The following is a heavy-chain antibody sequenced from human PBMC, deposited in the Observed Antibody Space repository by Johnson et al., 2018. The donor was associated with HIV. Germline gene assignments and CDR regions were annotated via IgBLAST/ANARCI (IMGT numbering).Heavy chain of an antibody. CDR2: ISTSGATT. Sequence: QVQLVESGGGLVQPGGSLRLSCAASGFTFSDYCMSWIRQAPGKGLEWVSYISTSGATTYYADSAKGRFTISRDTAENSLYLQMNGLRVEDTAVYYCAREKRSDYYYDGFDIWGQGTMVTVSS. V-gene: IGHV3-11*04. J-gene: IGHJ3*02. CDR3: AREKRSDYYYDGFDI. D-gene: IGHD4-17*01. CDR1: GFTFSDYC.